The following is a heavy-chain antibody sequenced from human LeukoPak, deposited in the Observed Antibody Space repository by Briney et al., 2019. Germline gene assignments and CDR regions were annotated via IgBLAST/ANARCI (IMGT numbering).Heavy chain of an antibody. CDR1: GFTFSGSA. CDR2: IRSKANSYAT. D-gene: IGHD4-17*01. J-gene: IGHJ6*02. V-gene: IGHV3-73*01. Sequence: GGSLRLSCAASGFTFSGSAMHWVRQASGKGLEWVGRIRSKANSYATAYAASVKGRFTISRDDSKNTAYLQMNSLKTEDTAVYYCTRLGRTHGDYGGYYYYYGMDVWGQGTTVTASS. CDR3: TRLGRTHGDYGGYYYYYGMDV.